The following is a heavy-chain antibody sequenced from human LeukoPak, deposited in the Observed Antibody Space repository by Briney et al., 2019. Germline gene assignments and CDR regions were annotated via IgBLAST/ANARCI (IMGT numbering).Heavy chain of an antibody. J-gene: IGHJ6*03. CDR3: ARDYYYYYMDV. V-gene: IGHV4-34*01. CDR1: GGSFSGYY. Sequence: SETLSLTCAVYGGSFSGYYWSWIRQPPGKGLEWIGEINHSGSTNYNPSLKSRVTISVDTSKNQFTLKLSSVTAADTAVYYCARDYYYYYMDVWGKGTTVTVSS. CDR2: INHSGST.